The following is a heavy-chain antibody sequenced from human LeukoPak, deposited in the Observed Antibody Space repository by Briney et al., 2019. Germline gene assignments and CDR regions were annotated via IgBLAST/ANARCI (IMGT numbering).Heavy chain of an antibody. CDR1: GGSISSSSDY. V-gene: IGHV4-39*01. Sequence: SETLSLTCTVSGGSISSSSDYWGWIRQPPGKGLEWIGSIYHSGRTYYNPSLKSRVTISVDTSKNQFSLKLSSVTAADTAVYYCARGVYGGTNWFDPWGQGTLVTVSS. J-gene: IGHJ5*02. CDR2: IYHSGRT. CDR3: ARGVYGGTNWFDP. D-gene: IGHD3-16*01.